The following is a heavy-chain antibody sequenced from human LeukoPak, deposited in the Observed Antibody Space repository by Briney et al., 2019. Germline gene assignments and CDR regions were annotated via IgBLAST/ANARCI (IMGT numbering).Heavy chain of an antibody. CDR3: AKDREAAASLFDY. CDR2: ISGSGGST. Sequence: GGSLRLSCAASGFTFSGYYMSWIRQAPGKGLEWVSAISGSGGSTYYADSVKGRFTISRDNSKNTLYLQMNSLRAEDTAVYYCAKDREAAASLFDYWGQGTLVTVSS. CDR1: GFTFSGYY. J-gene: IGHJ4*02. D-gene: IGHD6-13*01. V-gene: IGHV3-23*01.